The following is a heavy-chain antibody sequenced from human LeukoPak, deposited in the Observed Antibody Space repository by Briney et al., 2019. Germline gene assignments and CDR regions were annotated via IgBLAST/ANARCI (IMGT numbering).Heavy chain of an antibody. D-gene: IGHD6-13*01. Sequence: GASVKVSCKASGYTLTSYGISWVRQAPGQGLEWMGWISAYNGNTNYAQKLQGRVTMTTDTSTSTAYMELRSLRSDDTAVYYCARESYSSSWSFGYYYYYMDVWGKGTTVTVSS. J-gene: IGHJ6*03. CDR2: ISAYNGNT. V-gene: IGHV1-18*01. CDR1: GYTLTSYG. CDR3: ARESYSSSWSFGYYYYYMDV.